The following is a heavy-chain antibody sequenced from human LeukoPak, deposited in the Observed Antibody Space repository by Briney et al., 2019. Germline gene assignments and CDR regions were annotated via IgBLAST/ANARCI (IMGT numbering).Heavy chain of an antibody. CDR3: ARDRGSRYCSGGSCYMRPRYYFDY. CDR2: ISSSGSTI. D-gene: IGHD2-15*01. J-gene: IGHJ4*02. V-gene: IGHV3-11*01. Sequence: GGSLRLSCAASGFTFSDYYMNWIRQAPGKGLEWVSYISSSGSTIYYADSVKGRFTISRDNAKNSLYLQMNSLRAEDTAVYYCARDRGSRYCSGGSCYMRPRYYFDYWGQGTLVTVSS. CDR1: GFTFSDYY.